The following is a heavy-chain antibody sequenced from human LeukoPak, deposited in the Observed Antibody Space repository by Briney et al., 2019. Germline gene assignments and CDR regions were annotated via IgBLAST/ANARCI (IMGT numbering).Heavy chain of an antibody. CDR1: EYSFTTYA. CDR2: INTYTGKP. J-gene: IGHJ4*02. CDR3: AREGYLDY. Sequence: ASVKVSCKTSEYSFTTYAMNWVRQAPGQGLEWMGWINTYTGKPTYAPGFTGRYVISMDTSVSTTYLQINSLKAEDTAVYYCAREGYLDYWGQGTLVTVSS. V-gene: IGHV7-4-1*02.